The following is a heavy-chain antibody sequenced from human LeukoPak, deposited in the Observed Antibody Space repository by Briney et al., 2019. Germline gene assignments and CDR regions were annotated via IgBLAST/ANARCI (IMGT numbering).Heavy chain of an antibody. D-gene: IGHD5-18*01. CDR3: ARLERNGTAMVVY. J-gene: IGHJ4*02. CDR2: INHSGST. Sequence: GSLRLSCAVYGGSFSGYYWSWIRQPPGKGLEWIGEINHSGSTNYNPSLKSRVTISVDTSRNQFSLKLSSVTAADTAVYYCARLERNGTAMVVYWGQGTLVTVSS. V-gene: IGHV4-34*01. CDR1: GGSFSGYY.